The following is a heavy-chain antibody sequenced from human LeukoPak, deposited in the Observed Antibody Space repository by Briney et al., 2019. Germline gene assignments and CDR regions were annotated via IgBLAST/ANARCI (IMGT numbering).Heavy chain of an antibody. Sequence: PGGSLRLSCAASGFTFSSYSMNWVRQAPGKGLEWVSSISSSSYIYYADSVKGRFTISRDNAKNSLYLQMNSLRAEDTAVYYCAREVSSSWYLDAFDIWGQGTMVTVSS. D-gene: IGHD6-13*01. V-gene: IGHV3-21*01. CDR2: ISSSSYI. CDR1: GFTFSSYS. J-gene: IGHJ3*02. CDR3: AREVSSSWYLDAFDI.